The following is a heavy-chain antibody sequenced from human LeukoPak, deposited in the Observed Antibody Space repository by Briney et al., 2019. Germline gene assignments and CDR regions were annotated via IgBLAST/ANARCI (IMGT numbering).Heavy chain of an antibody. CDR2: INHSGST. CDR1: GGSFSGYY. D-gene: IGHD3-10*01. CDR3: ARGPRTRAYEPLMARGVIGDY. V-gene: IGHV4-34*01. Sequence: KPSETLSLTCAVYGGSFSGYYWSWIRQPPGKGLEWIGEINHSGSTNYNPSLKSRVTISVDTSKNQVSLKLSSETAANTAVYYCARGPRTRAYEPLMARGVIGDYWGQGTLVTVSS. J-gene: IGHJ4*02.